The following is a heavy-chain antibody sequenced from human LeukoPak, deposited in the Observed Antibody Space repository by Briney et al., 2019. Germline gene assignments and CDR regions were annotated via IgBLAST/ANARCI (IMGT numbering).Heavy chain of an antibody. J-gene: IGHJ5*02. CDR3: ARSVTYNWFDP. V-gene: IGHV1-2*02. CDR1: GYVFINYY. CDR2: INPKSGAA. D-gene: IGHD2-21*02. Sequence: ASVKVSCKTSGYVFINYYIHWVRLAPGQGLQWMGWINPKSGAANYAQSFQGRVALTTDTSISTAFMELSNLRPDDTAIYFCARSVTYNWFDPWGQGTRVTVSS.